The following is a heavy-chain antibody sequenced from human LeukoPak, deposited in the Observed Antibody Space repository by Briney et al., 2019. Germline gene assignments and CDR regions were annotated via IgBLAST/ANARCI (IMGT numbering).Heavy chain of an antibody. V-gene: IGHV4-34*01. CDR2: INHSGST. CDR1: GGSFSGYY. CDR3: ARGGGSGLAY. D-gene: IGHD3-10*01. J-gene: IGHJ4*02. Sequence: SETLSLTCAVYGGSFSGYYWSWIRQPPGKGLEWIGEINHSGSTNYNPSLKSRVTISVDTSKNQFSLKLSSVTAADTAVYYCARGGGSGLAYWGQGTLVTVSP.